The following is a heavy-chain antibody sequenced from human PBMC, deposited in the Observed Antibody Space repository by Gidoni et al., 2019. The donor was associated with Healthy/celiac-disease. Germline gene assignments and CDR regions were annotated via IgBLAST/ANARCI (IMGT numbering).Heavy chain of an antibody. J-gene: IGHJ5*02. CDR3: ARRVHLRFLEWLEYNWFDP. CDR2: IYYSGST. D-gene: IGHD3-3*01. V-gene: IGHV4-39*01. Sequence: QLQLQESGPGLVKPSETLSLTCTVSGGSISSSSYYWGWVRQPPGKGLEWIWSIYYSGSTYYNPSLKSRVTTSVDTSTNQFSLKLSSVTAADTAVYYCARRVHLRFLEWLEYNWFDPWGQGTLVTVSS. CDR1: GGSISSSSYY.